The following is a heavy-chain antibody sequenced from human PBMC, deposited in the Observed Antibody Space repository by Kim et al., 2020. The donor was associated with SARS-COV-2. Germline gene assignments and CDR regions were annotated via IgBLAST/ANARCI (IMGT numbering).Heavy chain of an antibody. J-gene: IGHJ5*02. CDR2: FDPEDGET. CDR3: ATAPGIAVAGTAPNWFDP. Sequence: ASVKVSCKVSGYTLTELSMHWVRQAPGKGLEWMGGFDPEDGETIYAQKFQGRVTMTEDTSTDTAYMELSSLRSEDTAVYYCATAPGIAVAGTAPNWFDPWGQGTRVTVSS. V-gene: IGHV1-24*01. D-gene: IGHD6-19*01. CDR1: GYTLTELS.